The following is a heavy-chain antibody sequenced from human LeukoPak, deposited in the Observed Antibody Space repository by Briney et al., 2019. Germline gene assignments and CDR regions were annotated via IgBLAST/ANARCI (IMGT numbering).Heavy chain of an antibody. V-gene: IGHV1-8*01. CDR1: GYTFTSYD. D-gene: IGHD3-10*01. Sequence: ASVKVSCTASGYTFTSYDINWVRQATGQGLEWMGWMNPNSGNTGYAQKFQGRVTMTRNTSISTAYMELSSLRSEDTAVYYCARDRGLWFGELLDYWGPGTLVTVSS. CDR2: MNPNSGNT. J-gene: IGHJ4*02. CDR3: ARDRGLWFGELLDY.